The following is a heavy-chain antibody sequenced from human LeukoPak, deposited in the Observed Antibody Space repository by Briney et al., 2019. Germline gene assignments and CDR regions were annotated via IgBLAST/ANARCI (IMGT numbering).Heavy chain of an antibody. CDR2: TYPGDSDT. V-gene: IGHV5-51*01. CDR3: ARRVAGMFNWFDP. J-gene: IGHJ5*02. CDR1: GYSFTSYW. D-gene: IGHD2-15*01. Sequence: GGSLRPSCKGSGYSFTSYWIGWVRQMPGKGLEWMGITYPGDSDTRYSPSFQGQVTISADKSISTAYLQWSSLKASDTAMYYCARRVAGMFNWFDPWGQGTLVTVSS.